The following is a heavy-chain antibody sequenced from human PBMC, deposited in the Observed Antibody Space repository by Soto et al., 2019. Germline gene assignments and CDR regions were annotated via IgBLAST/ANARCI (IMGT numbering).Heavy chain of an antibody. V-gene: IGHV4-59*08. D-gene: IGHD5-18*01. J-gene: IGHJ4*02. CDR2: IYYSGST. Sequence: PSEIMSLTCTVSDGSISSYYWSWIRQTTGKGLEWIGYIYYSGSTNYNPSLKSRVTISVDTSKNQFSLKLSSVTAADTAVYYCARQKGAMVNFDYWGQGTLVTVSS. CDR3: ARQKGAMVNFDY. CDR1: DGSISSYY.